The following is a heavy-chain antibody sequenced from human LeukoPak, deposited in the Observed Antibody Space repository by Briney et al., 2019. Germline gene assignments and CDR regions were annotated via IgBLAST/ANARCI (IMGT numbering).Heavy chain of an antibody. CDR2: IYSGGST. D-gene: IGHD6-13*01. Sequence: PGGSLRLSGAASGFTVSSNYGTWVRQAPGKGLEWVSVIYSGGSTYYADSVKGRFTISRDNSKNTLYLEMNSLRPEDTAPYCCAKDYSSSSDYFDFWGDGTLVTVSS. J-gene: IGHJ4*01. CDR3: AKDYSSSSDYFDF. CDR1: GFTVSSNY. V-gene: IGHV3-53*05.